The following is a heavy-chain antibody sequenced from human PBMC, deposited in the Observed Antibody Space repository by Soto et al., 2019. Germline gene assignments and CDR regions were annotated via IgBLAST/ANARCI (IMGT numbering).Heavy chain of an antibody. CDR3: VQSRCGGDCLQSYSSHSYYGLDV. CDR2: IYWDDDK. J-gene: IGHJ6*02. V-gene: IGHV2-5*02. CDR1: GFSLSTTGVG. Sequence: QITLKESGPTLVKPTQTLTLTCTFSGFSLSTTGVGVGWIRQPPGKALEWLALIYWDDDKRYSPSLNSRLTITKETSKNQVVLAMTNVDPVDTATYYCVQSRCGGDCLQSYSSHSYYGLDVWGQGTTVTVSS. D-gene: IGHD2-21*02.